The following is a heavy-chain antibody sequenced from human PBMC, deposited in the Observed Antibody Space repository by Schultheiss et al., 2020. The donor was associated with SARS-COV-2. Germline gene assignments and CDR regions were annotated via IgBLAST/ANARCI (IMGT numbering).Heavy chain of an antibody. V-gene: IGHV1-2*02. CDR1: GYTFTSYD. D-gene: IGHD3-10*01. CDR2: INPNSGGT. Sequence: ASVKVSCKASGYTFTSYDINWVRQATGQGLEWMGWINPNSGGTNYAQKFQGRVTMTRDTSISTAYMELSRLRSDDTAVYYCARVRPKTRITMVRGVIDYWGQGTLVTVSS. CDR3: ARVRPKTRITMVRGVIDY. J-gene: IGHJ4*02.